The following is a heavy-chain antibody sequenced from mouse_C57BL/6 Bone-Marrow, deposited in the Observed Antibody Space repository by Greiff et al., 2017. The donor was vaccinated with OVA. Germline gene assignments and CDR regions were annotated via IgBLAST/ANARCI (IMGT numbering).Heavy chain of an antibody. V-gene: IGHV1-75*01. J-gene: IGHJ3*01. CDR2: IFPGSGST. CDR3: ARSEGLRPKFAY. D-gene: IGHD2-2*01. CDR1: GYNFTDYY. Sequence: QVQLKQSGPELVKPGASVKISCKASGYNFTDYYINWVKQRPGQGLEWIGWIFPGSGSTYYNEKFKGKGTLTVDKSSSTAYMLLSSLTSENSAVYFCARSEGLRPKFAYWGQGTLVTVSA.